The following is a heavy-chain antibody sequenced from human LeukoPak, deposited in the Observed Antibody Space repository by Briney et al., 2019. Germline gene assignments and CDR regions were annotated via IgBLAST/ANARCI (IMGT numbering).Heavy chain of an antibody. V-gene: IGHV3-53*04. D-gene: IGHD3-22*01. CDR3: AREGRTYYYDSSGPDAFDI. CDR1: GFTVSSNY. J-gene: IGHJ3*02. CDR2: IYSGGST. Sequence: GGSLRLSCAASGFTVSSNYMSWVRQAPGKGLEWVSVIYSGGSTYYADSVKGRFTISRHNSKNTLYLQMNSLRAEDTAVYYCAREGRTYYYDSSGPDAFDIWGQGTMVTVSS.